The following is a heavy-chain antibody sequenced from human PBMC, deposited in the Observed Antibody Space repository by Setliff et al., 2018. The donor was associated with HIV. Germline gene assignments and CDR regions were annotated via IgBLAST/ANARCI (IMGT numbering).Heavy chain of an antibody. Sequence: PSETLSLTCTVSGGSISSGSYFWTWIRQPAGKGLEWIGYIYYSGSTNYNPSLKSRVTISVDTSKNHFSLKLRSVTAADTAVYYCARYSPRGYTLTGPYWGQGTLVTVSS. CDR2: IYYSGST. CDR1: GGSISSGSYF. CDR3: ARYSPRGYTLTGPY. J-gene: IGHJ4*02. V-gene: IGHV4-61*10. D-gene: IGHD6-25*01.